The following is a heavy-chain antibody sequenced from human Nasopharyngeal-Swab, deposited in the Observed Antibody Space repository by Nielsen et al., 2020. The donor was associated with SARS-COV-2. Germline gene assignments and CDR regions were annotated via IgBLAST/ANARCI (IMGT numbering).Heavy chain of an antibody. CDR2: ISTSGATI. D-gene: IGHD3-22*01. Sequence: GESLKISCAGSGFKFSNYDMIWVRQAPGKGLEWVSYISTSGATIYYADSVNGRFTIYRDNAQDSLFLQMTRLRAGDTAVYYCARVPGFYDSRGYSDLWGQGTQVTASS. J-gene: IGHJ5*02. CDR3: ARVPGFYDSRGYSDL. CDR1: GFKFSNYD. V-gene: IGHV3-48*03.